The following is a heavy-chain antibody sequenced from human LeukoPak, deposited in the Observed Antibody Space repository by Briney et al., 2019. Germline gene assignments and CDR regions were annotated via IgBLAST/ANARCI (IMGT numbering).Heavy chain of an antibody. CDR1: GYTFTSYD. D-gene: IGHD5-12*01. V-gene: IGHV1-8*03. CDR2: MNPNSGST. CDR3: ARGRSTGYPYHFEY. Sequence: GASVKVSCKASGYTFTSYDINWVRQATGRGLEWMGWMNPNSGSTGYAQKFQGRVTITRNTSISTAYMELSGLRSEDTAVYYCARGRSTGYPYHFEYWGQGTLVTVSS. J-gene: IGHJ4*02.